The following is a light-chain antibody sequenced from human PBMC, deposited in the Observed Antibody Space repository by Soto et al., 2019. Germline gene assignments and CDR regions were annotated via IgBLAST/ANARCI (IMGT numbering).Light chain of an antibody. CDR2: EGS. CDR1: SSDVASYNL. CDR3: CSYAGSSTFLYV. J-gene: IGLJ1*01. Sequence: QSVLTQPASVSGSPGQSITISCTGTSSDVASYNLVSWYQQHPGKAPKLMIYEGSKRPSGVSYRFSGSKSGNTASLTISGLQAEDEADYYCCSYAGSSTFLYVFGTGTKVTVL. V-gene: IGLV2-23*03.